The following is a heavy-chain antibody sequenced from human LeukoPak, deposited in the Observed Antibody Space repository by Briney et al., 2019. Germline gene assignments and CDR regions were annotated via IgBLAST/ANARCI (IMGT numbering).Heavy chain of an antibody. CDR3: ARVQHVVVVAATRAGGWFDP. V-gene: IGHV1-18*01. Sequence: ASVTVSCKASGYTFTSYGISWVRQAPGQGLEWMGWISAYNGNTNYAQKLQGRVTMTTDTSTSTAYMELRSLRSDDTAVYYCARVQHVVVVAATRAGGWFDPWGQGTLVTVSS. J-gene: IGHJ5*02. CDR1: GYTFTSYG. D-gene: IGHD2-15*01. CDR2: ISAYNGNT.